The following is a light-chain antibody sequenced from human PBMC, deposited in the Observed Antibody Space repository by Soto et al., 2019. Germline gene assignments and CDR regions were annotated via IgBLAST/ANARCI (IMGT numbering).Light chain of an antibody. V-gene: IGLV2-14*01. CDR1: SSDVGGYNY. Sequence: QSVLTQPASVSGSPGQSITISCTGTSSDVGGYNYVSWYQKHPDKAPKLMIYEVRDRPSGVPNRFSGSKSGNTASLTISGLQAEDEANYYCSSYTISSTYVFGTGTKVTVL. CDR2: EVR. J-gene: IGLJ1*01. CDR3: SSYTISSTYV.